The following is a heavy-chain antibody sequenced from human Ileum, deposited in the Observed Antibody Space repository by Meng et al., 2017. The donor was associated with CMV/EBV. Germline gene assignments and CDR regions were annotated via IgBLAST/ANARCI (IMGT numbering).Heavy chain of an antibody. V-gene: IGHV4-30-4*08. J-gene: IGHJ4*02. CDR1: GGSISSGDYY. Sequence: QVPLQESGPGLVTPSQTLSLTCTVSGGSISSGDYYWSWIRQPPGKGLEWIGYIYYSGSTYYNPSLKSRVTISVDTSKNQFSLKLSSVTAADTAVYYCARQRGYCSGGSCYHFDYWGQGTLVTVSS. CDR3: ARQRGYCSGGSCYHFDY. D-gene: IGHD2-15*01. CDR2: IYYSGST.